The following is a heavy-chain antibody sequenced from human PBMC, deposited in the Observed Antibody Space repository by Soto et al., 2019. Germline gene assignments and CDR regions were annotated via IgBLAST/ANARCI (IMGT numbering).Heavy chain of an antibody. V-gene: IGHV1-3*01. Sequence: ASVKVSCKASGYTFTSYAMHWVRQAPGQRLEWMGWINAGNGNTKYSQKFQGRVTITRDTSASTAYMELSSLRSEDTAVYYCARDTVTANDAFDICXQGTMVTVSS. CDR2: INAGNGNT. J-gene: IGHJ3*02. CDR1: GYTFTSYA. D-gene: IGHD2-21*02. CDR3: ARDTVTANDAFDI.